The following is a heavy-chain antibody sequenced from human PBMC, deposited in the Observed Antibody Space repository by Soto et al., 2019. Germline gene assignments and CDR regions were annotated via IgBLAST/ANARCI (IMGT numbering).Heavy chain of an antibody. Sequence: QVQLVESGGGVVQPGRSLRLSCATSGFTFSSYGMHWVRQAPGRGLEWVAVISYHGRNKYYADSVKGRFTISRDNSKNTLYLQMNSLRAEDTAVYYCAKYSEYGEHRDWFDPWGQGTLVTVSS. J-gene: IGHJ5*02. CDR2: ISYHGRNK. CDR3: AKYSEYGEHRDWFDP. V-gene: IGHV3-30*18. CDR1: GFTFSSYG. D-gene: IGHD4-17*01.